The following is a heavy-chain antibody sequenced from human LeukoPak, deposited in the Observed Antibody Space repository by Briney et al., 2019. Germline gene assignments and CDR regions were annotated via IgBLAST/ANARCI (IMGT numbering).Heavy chain of an antibody. D-gene: IGHD1-1*01. CDR2: IYYSGST. V-gene: IGHV4-61*05. J-gene: IGHJ6*02. CDR1: GGSITSSKYL. CDR3: ARARQLYGMDV. Sequence: PSETLSLTCAVSGGSITSSKYLWGWIRQPPGKGLEWIGYIYYSGSTNYNPSLKSRVTISVDTSKNQFSLKLSSVTAADTAVYYCARARQLYGMDVWGQGTTVTVSS.